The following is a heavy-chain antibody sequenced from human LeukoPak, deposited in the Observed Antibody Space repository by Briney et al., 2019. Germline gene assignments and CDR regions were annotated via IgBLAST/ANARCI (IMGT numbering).Heavy chain of an antibody. J-gene: IGHJ4*02. CDR1: GITFSAYG. V-gene: IGHV3-23*01. CDR2: ISGSGTST. D-gene: IGHD5/OR15-5a*01. Sequence: GGSLRLSCAASGITFSAYGMSWVRQAPGKGLEWVSTISGSGTSTYYADSVKGRFTISRNNSKNTLYLQMNSLRAEDTAVYYCAKDFVYDDVDFRGQGTLVTVSS. CDR3: AKDFVYDDVDF.